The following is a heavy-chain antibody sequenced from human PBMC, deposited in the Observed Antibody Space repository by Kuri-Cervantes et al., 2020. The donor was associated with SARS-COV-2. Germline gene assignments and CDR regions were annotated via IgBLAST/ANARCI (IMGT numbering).Heavy chain of an antibody. J-gene: IGHJ5*02. D-gene: IGHD6-19*01. CDR2: ISSSGSTI. V-gene: IGHV3-11*01. CDR3: ARDKGQVAVASSWWFDP. Sequence: GESLKISCAASGFTFSDYYMSWIRQAPGKGLEWVSYISSSGSTIYYADSVKGRFTIPRDNAKNSLYLQMNSLRAEDTAVYYCARDKGQVAVASSWWFDPWGQGTLVTVSS. CDR1: GFTFSDYY.